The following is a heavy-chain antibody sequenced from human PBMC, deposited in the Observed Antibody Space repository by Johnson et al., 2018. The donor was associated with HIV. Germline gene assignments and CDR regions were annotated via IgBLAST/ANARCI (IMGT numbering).Heavy chain of an antibody. CDR1: GCTFDDYA. Sequence: LLVESGGGLVQPGRSLRLSCAASGCTFDDYAMHWVRQAPGKGLEWVSGISGNSGSIGYADSVKGRFTISRDNSKNTLYLQMNSLRAEDTAVYYCARDHRAYCGGDCYSDAFDIWGQGTMVTVSS. V-gene: IGHV3-9*01. CDR3: ARDHRAYCGGDCYSDAFDI. J-gene: IGHJ3*02. CDR2: ISGNSGSI. D-gene: IGHD2-21*02.